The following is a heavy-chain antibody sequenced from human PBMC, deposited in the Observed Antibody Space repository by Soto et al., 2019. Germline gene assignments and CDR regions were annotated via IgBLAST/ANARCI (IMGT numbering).Heavy chain of an antibody. J-gene: IGHJ2*01. D-gene: IGHD4-17*01. CDR1: GGSISSGGYY. CDR2: IYYSGST. Sequence: QVQLQESGPGLVKPSQTLSLTCTVSGGSISSGGYYWSWIRQHPGKGLEWIGYIYYSGSTYYNPSLKSRGTISVDTSKNQFSLKLSSVTDADTAVYYCARVTTVTRPYWYFDLWGRGTLVTVSS. CDR3: ARVTTVTRPYWYFDL. V-gene: IGHV4-31*03.